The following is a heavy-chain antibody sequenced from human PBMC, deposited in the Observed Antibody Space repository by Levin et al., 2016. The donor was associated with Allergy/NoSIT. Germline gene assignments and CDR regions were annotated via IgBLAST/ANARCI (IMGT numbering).Heavy chain of an antibody. J-gene: IGHJ4*02. CDR1: GGSISSDNYY. V-gene: IGHV4-39*01. CDR3: ARPSRLGGTSSWFDY. CDR2: INYSGST. Sequence: SETLSLTCIVSGGSISSDNYYWGWIRQPPGKGLEWIGSINYSGSTYHNPSLKSRVTISVDTSKNQFSLKLSSVTAADTAVYYCARPSRLGGTSSWFDYWGQGTLVTVSP. D-gene: IGHD1-26*01.